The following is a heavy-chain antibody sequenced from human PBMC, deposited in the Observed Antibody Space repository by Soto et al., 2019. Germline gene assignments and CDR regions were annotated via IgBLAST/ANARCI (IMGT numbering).Heavy chain of an antibody. CDR3: ARTNPFTYYDFWSGYSGAFDI. CDR2: ISAYNGNT. V-gene: IGHV1-18*04. D-gene: IGHD3-3*01. J-gene: IGHJ3*02. CDR1: GYTFTSYG. Sequence: SVKVSCKASGYTFTSYGISWVRQAPVQGLEWMGWISAYNGNTNYAQKLQGRVTMTTDTSTSTAYMELRSLRSDDTAVYYCARTNPFTYYDFWSGYSGAFDIWGQGTMVTVSS.